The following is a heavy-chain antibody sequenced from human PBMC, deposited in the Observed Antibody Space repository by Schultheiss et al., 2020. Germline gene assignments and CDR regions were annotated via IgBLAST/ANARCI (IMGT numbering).Heavy chain of an antibody. D-gene: IGHD3-16*01. CDR2: IYYSGST. J-gene: IGHJ6*02. CDR1: GGSISDYY. Sequence: SETLSLICTVSGGSISDYYWSWIRQPPGKGLEWIGYIYYSGSTYYNPSLKRRVTISVDTSKNQFSLQLNSVTPEDTAVYYCARAVPSPPFWVDYGMDVWGQGTTVTVYS. V-gene: IGHV4-59*12. CDR3: ARAVPSPPFWVDYGMDV.